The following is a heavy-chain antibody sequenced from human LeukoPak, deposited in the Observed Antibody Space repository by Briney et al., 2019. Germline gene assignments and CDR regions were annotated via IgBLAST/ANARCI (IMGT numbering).Heavy chain of an antibody. CDR2: IYTSGST. Sequence: SETLSVTCTVSGGSISSGSYYWSWIRQPAGKGLEWIGRIYTSGSTNYNPSLKSRVTISVDTSKNQFSLKLSSVTAADTAVYYCARDGLYSSGWSDAFDIWGQGTMVTVSS. D-gene: IGHD6-19*01. V-gene: IGHV4-61*02. CDR1: GGSISSGSYY. J-gene: IGHJ3*02. CDR3: ARDGLYSSGWSDAFDI.